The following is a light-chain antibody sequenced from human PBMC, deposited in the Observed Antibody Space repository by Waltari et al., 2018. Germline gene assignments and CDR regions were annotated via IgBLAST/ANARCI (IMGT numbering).Light chain of an antibody. J-gene: IGKJ2*01. CDR3: MQGTHWPYT. V-gene: IGKV2-30*01. Sequence: DVVMTQSPLSLPVTLGQPASIPCRSSQSVVYRDGNTHVNWFQQRPGQSPRRLIYKVSNRDSGVPDRFSGSASGTDFTLKISRVEAEDVGVYYCMQGTHWPYTFGQGTKLEIK. CDR1: QSVVYRDGNTH. CDR2: KVS.